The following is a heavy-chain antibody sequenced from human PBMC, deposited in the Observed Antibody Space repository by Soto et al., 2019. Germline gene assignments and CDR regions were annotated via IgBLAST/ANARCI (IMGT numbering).Heavy chain of an antibody. Sequence: EVQLVQSGVEVKKPGESLRISCKGSGYSFTSYYITWVRQMPGKGLEWMGRIHPSDSYTNYSPSFQGHVTISADKSISTAYLQWSSLKASDTAMFYCARHVGPAAAMEDVFDLWGQGTMVTVSS. CDR1: GYSFTSYY. D-gene: IGHD6-13*01. CDR3: ARHVGPAAAMEDVFDL. CDR2: IHPSDSYT. V-gene: IGHV5-10-1*01. J-gene: IGHJ3*01.